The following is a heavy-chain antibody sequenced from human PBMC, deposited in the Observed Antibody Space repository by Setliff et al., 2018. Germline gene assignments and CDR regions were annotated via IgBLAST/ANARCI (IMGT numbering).Heavy chain of an antibody. CDR1: GFTFARFA. J-gene: IGHJ6*03. CDR2: IKSKTDGGSI. D-gene: IGHD2-8*01. V-gene: IGHV3-15*01. CDR3: TTRYCSHGGCYREGVFVYMDV. Sequence: GGSLRLSCAASGFTFARFAMHWVRQAPGKGLEWVGRIKSKTDGGSIDYAAPVKGRFTISRDDSKNTLYLQMNSLKTEDTAVYYCTTRYCSHGGCYREGVFVYMDVWGKGTTVTVSS.